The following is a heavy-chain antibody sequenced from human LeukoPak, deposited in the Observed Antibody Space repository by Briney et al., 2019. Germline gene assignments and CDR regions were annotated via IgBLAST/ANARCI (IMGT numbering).Heavy chain of an antibody. CDR2: IYYSGST. J-gene: IGHJ6*03. CDR1: GGSISSSSYY. D-gene: IGHD3-3*01. V-gene: IGHV4-39*07. Sequence: PSETLSLTCTVSGGSISSSSYYWGWIRQPPGKGLEWIGSIYYSGSTYYNPSLKSRATMSVDTSKNQFSLKLSSVTAADTAVYYCARRAALVTIYGFQITYYMDVWGKGTTVTVSS. CDR3: ARRAALVTIYGFQITYYMDV.